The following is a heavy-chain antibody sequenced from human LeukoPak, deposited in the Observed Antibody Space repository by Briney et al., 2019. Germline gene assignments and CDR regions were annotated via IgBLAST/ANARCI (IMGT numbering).Heavy chain of an antibody. CDR2: IGGTGHFT. CDR1: GGSISSYY. V-gene: IGHV3-23*01. D-gene: IGHD1-26*01. J-gene: IGHJ6*03. CDR3: VKQSGSYYYYYYMDV. Sequence: ETLSLTCTVSGGSISSYYWSWVRQGPGKGLEWVSGIGGTGHFTYYADSVKGRFTVSRDNSKSTLYLQMDSLRAEDTAVYYCVKQSGSYYYYYYMDVWGKGTTVTVSS.